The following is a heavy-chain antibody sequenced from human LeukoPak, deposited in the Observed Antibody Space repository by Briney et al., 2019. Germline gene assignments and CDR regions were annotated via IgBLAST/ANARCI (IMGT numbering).Heavy chain of an antibody. CDR3: ARVYSGSYCAHE. V-gene: IGHV3-21*01. Sequence: GSLSLSCAASGFTFSSYSMNWVRQAPGKGLEWVASISSSSTYIYYADSVKGRFTISRDNAKNSLYLQMNSLRAEDMAVYYCARVYSGSYCAHEWGQGTLVTVSS. D-gene: IGHD1-26*01. J-gene: IGHJ4*02. CDR2: ISSSSTYI. CDR1: GFTFSSYS.